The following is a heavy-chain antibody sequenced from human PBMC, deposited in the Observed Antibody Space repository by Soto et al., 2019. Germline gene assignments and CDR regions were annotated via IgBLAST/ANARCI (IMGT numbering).Heavy chain of an antibody. CDR3: APSLAGDRSSLNWFEP. CDR1: GFSLSTSGVG. V-gene: IGHV2-5*01. Sequence: SCPTLVNPTQTLTLTCTFSGFSLSTSGVGVGWIRQPPGKALEWLALIYWNDDKRYSPSLKSRLTITKDTSKNQMVLTMTNLDPVDTATSYSAPSLAGDRSSLNWFEPWGQGTLVTVS. CDR2: IYWNDDK. J-gene: IGHJ5*02.